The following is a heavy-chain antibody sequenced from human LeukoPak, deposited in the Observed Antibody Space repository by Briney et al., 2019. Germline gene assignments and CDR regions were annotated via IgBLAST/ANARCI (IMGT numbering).Heavy chain of an antibody. Sequence: GGSLRVSCAASGFIFITYDMHWVRQARGKGLEWVALISYDGSNKYHADFVKGRFTISRDNSKNTLYLQMDSLRAEDTAVYYCAKAGGYNYGFLAPDYWGQGTLVTVSS. CDR1: GFIFITYD. J-gene: IGHJ4*02. V-gene: IGHV3-30*18. D-gene: IGHD5-18*01. CDR3: AKAGGYNYGFLAPDY. CDR2: ISYDGSNK.